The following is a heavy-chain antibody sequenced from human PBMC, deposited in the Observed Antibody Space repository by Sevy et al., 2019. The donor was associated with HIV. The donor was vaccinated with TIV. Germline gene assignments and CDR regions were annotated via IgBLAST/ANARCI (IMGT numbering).Heavy chain of an antibody. CDR3: AKDLIVLVGCYGMDI. J-gene: IGHJ6*02. CDR1: GFTFSSYG. D-gene: IGHD2-8*02. CDR2: IRYEGSNK. V-gene: IGHV3-30*02. Sequence: GGSLRLSCAASGFTFSSYGMHWVRQAPGKGLEWVAFIRYEGSNKYYADSVKGRFTISRDNSKNTLYLQMNSLRAEDTDVYYCAKDLIVLVGCYGMDIWGQGTTVTVSS.